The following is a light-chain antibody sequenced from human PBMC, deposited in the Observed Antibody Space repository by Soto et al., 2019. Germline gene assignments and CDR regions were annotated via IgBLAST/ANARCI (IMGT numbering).Light chain of an antibody. CDR3: QQYYRYPRT. Sequence: AIGMTQSPSSLSASPGDRVTITCRASQGISSYLAWYQQKPGNAPKLLIYAASNLPGGVPSRFSGSGAETDFTLTISFLQSEDVANYYCQQYYRYPRTFGRGTKVEIK. J-gene: IGKJ1*01. V-gene: IGKV1-8*01. CDR1: QGISSY. CDR2: AAS.